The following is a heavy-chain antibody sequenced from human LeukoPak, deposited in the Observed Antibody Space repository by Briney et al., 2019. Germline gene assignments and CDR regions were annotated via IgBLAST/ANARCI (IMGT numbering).Heavy chain of an antibody. Sequence: GGSLRLSCEASGFTFSSYAMTWVRQAPGKGLEWVSIISGSGGTTYYADSVKGRFTISRDNSKNTLYLQMNSLRAEDTAVYYCAKDPYVLRYFDYWGQGTLVTVSS. CDR1: GFTFSSYA. D-gene: IGHD3-9*01. CDR3: AKDPYVLRYFDY. CDR2: ISGSGGTT. V-gene: IGHV3-23*01. J-gene: IGHJ4*02.